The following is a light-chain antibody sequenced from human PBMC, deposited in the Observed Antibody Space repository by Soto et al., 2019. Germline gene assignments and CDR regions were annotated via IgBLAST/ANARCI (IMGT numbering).Light chain of an antibody. J-gene: IGLJ2*01. CDR2: EVS. Sequence: QSALTQPPSVSGSPGQSVTISCTGTSSDVGSYNRVSWYQQPPGTAPKLMIYEVSNRPSGVPDRFSGSKSGNTASLTISGLQAEDEADYYFSSYTSSSTVVFGGGTKLT. CDR1: SSDVGSYNR. V-gene: IGLV2-18*02. CDR3: SSYTSSSTVV.